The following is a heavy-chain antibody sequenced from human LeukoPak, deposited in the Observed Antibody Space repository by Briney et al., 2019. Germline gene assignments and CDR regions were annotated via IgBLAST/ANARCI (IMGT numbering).Heavy chain of an antibody. CDR1: GYTFTRYA. CDR2: INPFNGNT. J-gene: IGHJ4*02. CDR3: ARVATYGDSLDY. D-gene: IGHD4-17*01. V-gene: IGHV1-18*01. Sequence: ASVKVSCKASGYTFTRYAISWLRQAPGQGLEWMGWINPFNGNTNDAERFQGRVIITTDTSTTTAYMELRGLRSDDTAVYYCARVATYGDSLDYWGQGTLVTVSS.